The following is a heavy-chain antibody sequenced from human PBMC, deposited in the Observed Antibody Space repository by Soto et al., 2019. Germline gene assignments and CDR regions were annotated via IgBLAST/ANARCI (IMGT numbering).Heavy chain of an antibody. CDR1: GFTFTNYA. J-gene: IGHJ4*02. Sequence: GGSLRLSCAVSGFTFTNYAMGWVRQAPGKGLEWVSVVSSGGSTYYADSVTGRFTVSRDNSKNTLSLQMNSLRAEDTAVYYCAKRRGAGGHFDYWGQGALVTVSS. V-gene: IGHV3-23*01. CDR2: VSSGGST. CDR3: AKRRGAGGHFDY. D-gene: IGHD2-15*01.